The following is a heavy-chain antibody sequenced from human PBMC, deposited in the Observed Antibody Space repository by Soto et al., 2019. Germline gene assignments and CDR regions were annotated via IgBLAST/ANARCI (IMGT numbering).Heavy chain of an antibody. J-gene: IGHJ4*02. CDR3: ARRGDGYKRGYFDY. D-gene: IGHD5-12*01. Sequence: NPSETLSLTCTVSGGSIISSSYYCVWIRQPPGKGLEWIGSIYYSGSTYYNPSLKSRVTISVDTSKNQFSLKLSSVTAADTAVYYCARRGDGYKRGYFDYWGQGTLVTVSS. CDR1: GGSIISSSYY. V-gene: IGHV4-39*01. CDR2: IYYSGST.